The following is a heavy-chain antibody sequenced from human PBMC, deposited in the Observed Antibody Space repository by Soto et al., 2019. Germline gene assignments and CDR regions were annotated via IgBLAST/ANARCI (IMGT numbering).Heavy chain of an antibody. Sequence: SVKVSCKASGGTFRSYSISWVRQAPGQGLEWMGGIIPIFDITNYAQKFQGRVTITADESTSTAYMELSSLGSDDTAVYYCARPDEGGYSSNHHYYYALDVWGQGTTVTVSS. CDR1: GGTFRSYS. J-gene: IGHJ6*02. CDR3: ARPDEGGYSSNHHYYYALDV. D-gene: IGHD3-22*01. CDR2: IIPIFDIT. V-gene: IGHV1-69*13.